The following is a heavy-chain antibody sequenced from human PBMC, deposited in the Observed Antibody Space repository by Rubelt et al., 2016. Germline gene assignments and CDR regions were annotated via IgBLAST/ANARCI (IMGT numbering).Heavy chain of an antibody. J-gene: IGHJ4*02. CDR2: LYHSGST. Sequence: QVQLQESSPGLVKPSGTLSLTCTVSGVSLTRSNWWTWVRQPPGKGLEWMGELYHSGSTNYNPSLKKRVIISVDKSKNQFSLTLNSVTAADTAVYYCCSMFDSWGQGTLVTISS. V-gene: IGHV4-4*02. CDR3: CSMFDS. CDR1: GVSLTRSNW. D-gene: IGHD3-3*02.